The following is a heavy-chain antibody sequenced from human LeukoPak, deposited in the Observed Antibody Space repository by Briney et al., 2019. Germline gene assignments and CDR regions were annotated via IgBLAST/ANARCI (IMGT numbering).Heavy chain of an antibody. D-gene: IGHD6-13*01. J-gene: IGHJ4*02. Sequence: PSQTLSLTCTLSGRSISSGGYYWSWIRQHPGKGLEWIGYIYYSGSTHYNPSLKSRVTISVDTSKNQFSLKLSSVTAADTAVYYCARSTSAAGIFDYWGQGTLVTVSS. CDR3: ARSTSAAGIFDY. CDR2: IYYSGST. CDR1: GRSISSGGYY. V-gene: IGHV4-31*03.